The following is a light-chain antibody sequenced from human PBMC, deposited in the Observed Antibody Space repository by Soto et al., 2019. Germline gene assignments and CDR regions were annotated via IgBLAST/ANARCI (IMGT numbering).Light chain of an antibody. CDR3: QQYNNWRLLT. V-gene: IGKV3-15*01. CDR2: GAS. J-gene: IGKJ4*01. CDR1: QSVRTN. Sequence: EIVMTQSPASLSVSPGEGATLSCRASQSVRTNLAWYQQKPGQAPRLLIYGASSRATGIPVRFSGAGSETEFTLTISSLQSEDFAVYYCQQYNNWRLLTFGGGTKVEIK.